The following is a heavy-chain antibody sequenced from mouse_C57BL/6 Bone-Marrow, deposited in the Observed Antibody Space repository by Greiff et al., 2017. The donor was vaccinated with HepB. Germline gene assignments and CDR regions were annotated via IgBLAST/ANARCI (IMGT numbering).Heavy chain of an antibody. D-gene: IGHD1-1*01. CDR1: GFTFSDYG. V-gene: IGHV5-15*01. CDR2: ISNLAYSI. Sequence: VQLQQSGGGLVQPGGSLKLSCAASGFTFSDYGMAWVRQAPRKGPEWVAFISNLAYSIYYADTVTGRFTISRENAKNTLYLEMSSLRSEDTAMYYCARKGDYYGSSDWYFDVWGTGTTVTVSS. J-gene: IGHJ1*03. CDR3: ARKGDYYGSSDWYFDV.